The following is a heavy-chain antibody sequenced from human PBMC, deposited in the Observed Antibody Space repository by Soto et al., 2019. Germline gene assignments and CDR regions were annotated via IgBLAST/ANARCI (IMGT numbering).Heavy chain of an antibody. Sequence: GESLKISCKGSGYSFTSYWIGWVRQMPGKGLEWMGIIYPGDSDTRYSPSFQGQVTISADKSISTAYLQWSSLKASDTAMYYCARQISESPTFWGGHDAFDIWGQGTMVTVSS. CDR2: IYPGDSDT. CDR1: GYSFTSYW. CDR3: ARQISESPTFWGGHDAFDI. J-gene: IGHJ3*02. V-gene: IGHV5-51*01. D-gene: IGHD3-16*01.